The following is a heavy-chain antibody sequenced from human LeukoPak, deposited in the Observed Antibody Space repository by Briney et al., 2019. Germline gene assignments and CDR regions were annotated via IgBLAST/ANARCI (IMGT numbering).Heavy chain of an antibody. Sequence: GGSLRLSCAASGFTVSSSYMSWVRQAPGKGLEWVSGIGGSGGSTSYADSVKGRFTISRDNSRNTLYLQMSSLRLEDTAVYYCAKGYDGIYADPCYWGQGTLVTVSS. J-gene: IGHJ4*02. V-gene: IGHV3-23*01. CDR2: IGGSGGST. CDR1: GFTVSSSY. D-gene: IGHD2-2*01. CDR3: AKGYDGIYADPCY.